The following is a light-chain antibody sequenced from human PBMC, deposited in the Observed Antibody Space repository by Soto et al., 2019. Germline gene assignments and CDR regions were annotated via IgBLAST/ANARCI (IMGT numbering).Light chain of an antibody. CDR1: SSDIGGYDY. Sequence: QSALTQPPSASGSPGQSVTISCTGTSSDIGGYDYVSWYQQLPGTAPKLLIYSNNQRPSGVPDRFSGSKSGTSASLAISGLRSEDEADYYCAAWDDSLNAVVFGGGTKLTVL. CDR3: AAWDDSLNAVV. V-gene: IGLV1-47*02. J-gene: IGLJ2*01. CDR2: SNN.